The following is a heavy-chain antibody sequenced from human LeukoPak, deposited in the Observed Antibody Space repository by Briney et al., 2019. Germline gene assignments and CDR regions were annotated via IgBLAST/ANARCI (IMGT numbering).Heavy chain of an antibody. CDR2: IYHSEST. V-gene: IGHV4-38-2*01. J-gene: IGHJ3*01. D-gene: IGHD3-16*01. Sequence: PSETLSLTCGVSSYSISRGYSWGWIRQPPGKGLEWIGNIYHSESTHYNPSLKSRVTISPDTSKNQFSLKLTSVTASDTAVYYCARFDHVWETHGMDAFDLWGQGTMVTVSS. CDR3: ARFDHVWETHGMDAFDL. CDR1: SYSISRGYS.